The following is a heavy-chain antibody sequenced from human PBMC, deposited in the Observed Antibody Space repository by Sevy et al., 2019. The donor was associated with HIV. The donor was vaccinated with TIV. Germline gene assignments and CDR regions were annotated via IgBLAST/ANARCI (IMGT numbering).Heavy chain of an antibody. J-gene: IGHJ6*02. D-gene: IGHD5-18*01. V-gene: IGHV3-30*18. CDR2: ISYGGRNK. CDR3: AKDLLAMKGPMDV. Sequence: GSLRPSCAASGFTLRSYGLHWGRQAPGKGVGGGAVISYGGRNKYYAESVKGRFTISRDNSKNTLYLQMNSLIAEDTAVYYCAKDLLAMKGPMDVWGQGTTVTVSS. CDR1: GFTLRSYG.